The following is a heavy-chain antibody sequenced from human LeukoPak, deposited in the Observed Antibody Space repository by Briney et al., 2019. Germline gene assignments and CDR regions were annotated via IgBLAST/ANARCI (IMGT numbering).Heavy chain of an antibody. CDR2: ISGSTSNI. D-gene: IGHD4-17*01. Sequence: GGSLRLSCAASGFTFTTYSMNWVRQAPGKGLEWVSYISGSTSNIKYADSVMGRFTISRDNAKNSLYLQMNSLRDEDTAEYYCARDLYGDYSFDYWGQGTLVTVSS. CDR1: GFTFTTYS. CDR3: ARDLYGDYSFDY. J-gene: IGHJ4*02. V-gene: IGHV3-48*02.